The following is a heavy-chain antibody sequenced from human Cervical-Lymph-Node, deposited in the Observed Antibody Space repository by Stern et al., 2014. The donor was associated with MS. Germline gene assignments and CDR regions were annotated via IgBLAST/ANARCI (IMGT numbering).Heavy chain of an antibody. CDR3: ARQETYNGSGRRPSFFDY. J-gene: IGHJ4*02. Sequence: QLQLQESGPGLVKPSETLSLTCTVSGGSISSSSYYWAWIRQPPGKGLEWIGSISYGGTTFYNPSLKSRMTISVDTSKNQLSLNLTSVTAADTAVFYCARQETYNGSGRRPSFFDYWGQGTLVTVSS. CDR2: ISYGGTT. V-gene: IGHV4-39*01. D-gene: IGHD3-10*01. CDR1: GGSISSSSYY.